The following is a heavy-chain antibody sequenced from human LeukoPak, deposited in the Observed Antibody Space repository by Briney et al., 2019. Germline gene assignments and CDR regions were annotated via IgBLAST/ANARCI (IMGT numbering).Heavy chain of an antibody. CDR3: ARGRSIAAAFDY. Sequence: PGGSLRLSCAASGFTFSSYSMNWVRQAPGKGLEWVSSISSSSYIYYADSVKGRFTISRDNAKNSLYLQMNSLRAEDTAVYYCARGRSIAAAFDYWGQGTLVTVSS. CDR2: ISSSSYI. V-gene: IGHV3-21*01. D-gene: IGHD6-6*01. J-gene: IGHJ4*02. CDR1: GFTFSSYS.